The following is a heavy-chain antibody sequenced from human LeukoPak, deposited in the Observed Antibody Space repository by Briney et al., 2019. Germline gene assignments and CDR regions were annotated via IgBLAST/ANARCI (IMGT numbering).Heavy chain of an antibody. V-gene: IGHV4-34*01. CDR3: ARAKHCSGGSCYIIDC. CDR2: INHSGST. CDR1: GGSFSGYY. D-gene: IGHD2-15*01. J-gene: IGHJ4*02. Sequence: SETLSLTCAVYGGSFSGYYWSWIRQPPGKGLEWIGEINHSGSTNYNPSLKSRVTISVDTSKNQFSLKLSSVTAADTAVYYCARAKHCSGGSCYIIDCWGQGTLVTVSS.